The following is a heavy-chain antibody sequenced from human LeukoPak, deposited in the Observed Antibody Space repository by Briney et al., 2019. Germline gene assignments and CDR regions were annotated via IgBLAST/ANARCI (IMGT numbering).Heavy chain of an antibody. CDR3: ATPIVGATLGY. J-gene: IGHJ4*02. Sequence: ASVKVSCKASGYTFTGYYMHWVRQAPGHGLEWMGWINPNSGGTNYAQKFQGRVTMTRDTSISTAYMELRSLRSDDTAVYYCATPIVGATLGYWGQGTLVTVSS. D-gene: IGHD1-26*01. CDR2: INPNSGGT. V-gene: IGHV1-2*02. CDR1: GYTFTGYY.